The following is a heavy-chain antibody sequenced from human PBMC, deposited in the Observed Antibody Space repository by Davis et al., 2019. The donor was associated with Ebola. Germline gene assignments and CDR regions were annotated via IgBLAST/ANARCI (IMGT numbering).Heavy chain of an antibody. CDR2: IYTSGST. V-gene: IGHV4-4*07. Sequence: PSETLSLTCTVSGGSISSYYWSWIRQPAGKGLEWIGRIYTSGSTNYNPSLKSRVTISVDTSKNQFSLKLSSVTAADTAVYYCARADVDTAMPYYYYYGMDVWGQGTTVTVSS. CDR1: GGSISSYY. D-gene: IGHD5-18*01. CDR3: ARADVDTAMPYYYYYGMDV. J-gene: IGHJ6*02.